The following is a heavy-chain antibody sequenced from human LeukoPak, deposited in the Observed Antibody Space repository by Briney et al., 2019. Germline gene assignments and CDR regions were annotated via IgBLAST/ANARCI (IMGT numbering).Heavy chain of an antibody. CDR1: GFTFSSYG. J-gene: IGHJ4*02. CDR2: ISYDGSNE. V-gene: IGHV3-30*03. D-gene: IGHD1-1*01. Sequence: GRSLRLSCAASGFTFSSYGMHWVRQAPGEGLEWVAVISYDGSNEYYADSVKGRFTISRDNSKNTLYLQMNSLRAEDTAVYYCARDIRTVLGYWGQGTLVTVSS. CDR3: ARDIRTVLGY.